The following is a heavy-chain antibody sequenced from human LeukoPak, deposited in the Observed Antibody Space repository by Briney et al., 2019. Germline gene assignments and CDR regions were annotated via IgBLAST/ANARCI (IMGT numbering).Heavy chain of an antibody. CDR2: IYSGGNA. D-gene: IGHD3-3*01. V-gene: IGHV3-66*01. Sequence: GGSLRLSCAASGFTVSSNYMSWVRQAPGKGLEWVSVIYSGGNAYYADSVEGRFTISRDNSKNTLYLQMNSLRAEDTAVYYCARGIGSQLRSGWFDPWGQGTLVTVSS. J-gene: IGHJ5*02. CDR1: GFTVSSNY. CDR3: ARGIGSQLRSGWFDP.